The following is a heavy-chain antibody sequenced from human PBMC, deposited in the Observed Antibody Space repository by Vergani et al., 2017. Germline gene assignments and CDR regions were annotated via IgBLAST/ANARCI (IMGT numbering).Heavy chain of an antibody. CDR1: GFTFSSYT. D-gene: IGHD3-10*01. CDR3: ARRQVLWFGEGGMDV. CDR2: ISSSSSTI. V-gene: IGHV3-48*04. Sequence: EVQLVESGGGLVQPGGSLRLSCAASGFTFSSYTMNWVRQAPGKGLEWVSYISSSSSTIYYADSVKGRFTISRDNAKNSLYLQMNVLRAEDTAVYYCARRQVLWFGEGGMDVWGQGTTVTVSS. J-gene: IGHJ6*02.